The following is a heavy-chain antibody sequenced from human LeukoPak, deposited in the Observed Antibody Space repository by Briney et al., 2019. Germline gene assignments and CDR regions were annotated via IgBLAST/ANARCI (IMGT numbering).Heavy chain of an antibody. CDR2: IIPILGIA. CDR3: VKTRRDGYNYDNYFDY. D-gene: IGHD5-24*01. V-gene: IGHV1-69*04. J-gene: IGHJ4*02. Sequence: ASVKVSCKASGYTFTSYGISWVRQAPGQGLEWMGRIIPILGIANYAQKFQGRVTITADKSTSTAYMELSSLRSEDTAVYYCVKTRRDGYNYDNYFDYWGQGTLVTVSS. CDR1: GYTFTSYG.